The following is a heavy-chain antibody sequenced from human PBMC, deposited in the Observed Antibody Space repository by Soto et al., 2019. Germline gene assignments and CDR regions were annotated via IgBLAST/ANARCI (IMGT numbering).Heavy chain of an antibody. CDR3: ARGFVMEQYSSSLNFDY. CDR2: ISAYNGNT. V-gene: IGHV1-18*01. CDR1: GYTFTSYG. Sequence: QVQLVQSGAEVKKPGASVKVSCKASGYTFTSYGISWVRQAPGQGLEWMGWISAYNGNTNYAQKLQGRGTMTTDTPTSAAYMGLRSLRSDDTAVYYCARGFVMEQYSSSLNFDYWGHGTLVTVSS. D-gene: IGHD6-6*01. J-gene: IGHJ4*01.